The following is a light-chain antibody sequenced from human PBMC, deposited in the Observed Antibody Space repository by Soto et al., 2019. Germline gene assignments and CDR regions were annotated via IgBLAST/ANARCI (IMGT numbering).Light chain of an antibody. CDR1: QSINNY. CDR3: QYRGIWPPGAT. Sequence: EIVLTQSPVTLSLSPGERATLSCRASQSINNYLAWYQQKPGQPPRLLIYDASNRATAIPVRFSGSGSGTDFTLTISRLEPEDPAVYYCQYRGIWPPGATFGGGTKVEIK. V-gene: IGKV3-11*01. J-gene: IGKJ4*01. CDR2: DAS.